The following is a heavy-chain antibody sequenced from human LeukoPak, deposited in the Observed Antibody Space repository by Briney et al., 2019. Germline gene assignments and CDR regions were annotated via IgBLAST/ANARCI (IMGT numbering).Heavy chain of an antibody. J-gene: IGHJ5*02. CDR3: TTNFWSGYSTPGWFDP. V-gene: IGHV3-15*01. D-gene: IGHD3-3*01. Sequence: GGSLRLSCAASGFTFSSYSMNWVRQAPGKGLEWVGRIKSKTDGGTTDYAAPVKGRFTISRDDSKNTLYLQMNSLKTEDTAVYYCTTNFWSGYSTPGWFDPWGQGTLVTVSS. CDR2: IKSKTDGGTT. CDR1: GFTFSSYS.